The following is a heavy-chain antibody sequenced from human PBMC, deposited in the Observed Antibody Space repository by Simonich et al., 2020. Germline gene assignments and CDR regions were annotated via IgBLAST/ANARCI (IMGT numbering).Heavy chain of an antibody. V-gene: IGHV3-30*07. CDR3: AREDLTGDAFDI. Sequence: QVQLVESGGGVVQPGRSLRLSCAASGFTFSSYAMHWVRQAPGKGLGWLAVISNDGSNKYYADSVKGRFTISRDNSKNTLYLQMNSLRAEDTAVYYCAREDLTGDAFDIWGQGTMVTVSS. CDR2: ISNDGSNK. D-gene: IGHD7-27*01. J-gene: IGHJ3*02. CDR1: GFTFSSYA.